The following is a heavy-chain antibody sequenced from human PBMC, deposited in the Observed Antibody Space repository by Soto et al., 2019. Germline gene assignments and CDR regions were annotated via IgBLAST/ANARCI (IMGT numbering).Heavy chain of an antibody. V-gene: IGHV3-23*01. D-gene: IGHD2-15*01. Sequence: EVQLLESGGGLVQPGGSLRLSCAASGFSFNTYAMSWVRQARGKGPEWVSTVSTSGGSTYSADSVKGRFTISRDNSKNPVHLQMNSLRAEDTAVYYCAKTMGDCSGGSCYGAYSMDVWGQGITVTVSS. J-gene: IGHJ6*02. CDR2: VSTSGGST. CDR3: AKTMGDCSGGSCYGAYSMDV. CDR1: GFSFNTYA.